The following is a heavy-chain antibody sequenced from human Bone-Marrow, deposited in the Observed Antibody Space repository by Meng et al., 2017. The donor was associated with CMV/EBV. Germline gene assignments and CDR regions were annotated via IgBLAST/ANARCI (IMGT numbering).Heavy chain of an antibody. Sequence: GESLKISCAASGFTFSSYEMNWVRQAPGKGLEWVSYISSSGSTIYYADSVKGRFTISRDNAKNSLYLQMNSLRAEDTAVYYCANWLGYCEGASCHGAALWGLGTQVTVSS. CDR3: ANWLGYCEGASCHGAAL. J-gene: IGHJ4*02. V-gene: IGHV3-48*03. CDR1: GFTFSSYE. D-gene: IGHD2-2*01. CDR2: ISSSGSTI.